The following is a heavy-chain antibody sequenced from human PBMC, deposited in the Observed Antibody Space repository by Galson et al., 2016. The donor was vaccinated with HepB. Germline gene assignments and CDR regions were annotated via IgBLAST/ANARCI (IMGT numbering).Heavy chain of an antibody. Sequence: SVKVSCKASGYTFSTYGISWVRQAPGQGLEWMGWINAHNGDTNYAQSLRGRVTLTTDRSTSTAYMELRSLRPGDTAVYYCARDDVIPGTTAGGEISSWDDTFDMWGQGTLVIVSS. D-gene: IGHD6-13*01. V-gene: IGHV1-18*01. CDR3: ARDDVIPGTTAGGEISSWDDTFDM. CDR2: INAHNGDT. CDR1: GYTFSTYG. J-gene: IGHJ3*02.